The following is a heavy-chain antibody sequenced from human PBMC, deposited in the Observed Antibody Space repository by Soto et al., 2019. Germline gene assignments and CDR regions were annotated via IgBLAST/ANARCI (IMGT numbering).Heavy chain of an antibody. V-gene: IGHV1-24*01. CDR3: ATDGYPSLELLGRSY. CDR1: GYTFTKYY. Sequence: ASVKVSCKASGYTFTKYYMHWVRQAPGKGLEWMGGFDPEDGETIYAQKFQGRVTMTEDTSTDTAYMELSSLRSEDTAVYYCATDGYPSLELLGRSYWGQGTLVTVSS. D-gene: IGHD1-26*01. J-gene: IGHJ4*02. CDR2: FDPEDGET.